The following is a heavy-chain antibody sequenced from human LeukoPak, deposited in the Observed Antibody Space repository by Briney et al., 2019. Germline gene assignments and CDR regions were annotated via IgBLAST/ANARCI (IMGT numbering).Heavy chain of an antibody. CDR2: IYTSGST. D-gene: IGHD6-19*01. CDR1: GGSISSGSYY. V-gene: IGHV4-61*02. Sequence: SETLSLTCTVSGGSISSGSYYWSWIRQPAGKGLEWIGRIYTSGSTNYNPSLKNRVTISVDTSKNQFSLKLSSVTAADTAVCYSAREQWLVRGDFDYWGQGTLVTVSS. J-gene: IGHJ4*02. CDR3: AREQWLVRGDFDY.